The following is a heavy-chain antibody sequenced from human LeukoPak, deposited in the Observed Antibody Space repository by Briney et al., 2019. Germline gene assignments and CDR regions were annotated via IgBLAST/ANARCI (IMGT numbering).Heavy chain of an antibody. Sequence: GSLTLACAASGFTLSNDWMSWVRPPAGKGRDWVGRIKSKTDDGTTDYAAPVKGRFTISRDDSKNTLYLQMNSLKTEDTAVYYCTTDHESPLWFGEINRDAFDIWGQRTMVTVSS. CDR3: TTDHESPLWFGEINRDAFDI. J-gene: IGHJ3*02. CDR2: IKSKTDDGTT. D-gene: IGHD3-10*01. V-gene: IGHV3-15*01. CDR1: GFTLSNDW.